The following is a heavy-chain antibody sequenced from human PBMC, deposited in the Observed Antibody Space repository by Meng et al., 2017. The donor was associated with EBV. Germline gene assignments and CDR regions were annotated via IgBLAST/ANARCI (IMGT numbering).Heavy chain of an antibody. CDR2: IYWDDDK. J-gene: IGHJ5*02. CDR3: AHRRDEYSSSWYGWFDP. V-gene: IGHV2-5*02. CDR1: GFSLSTSGVG. Sequence: QIPLKGSGPTLVNPPQTLTLTCTFSGFSLSTSGVGVGWIRQPPGKALEWLALIYWDDDKRYSPSLKSRLTITKDTSKNQVVLTMTNMDPVDTATYYCAHRRDEYSSSWYGWFDPWGQGTLVTVSS. D-gene: IGHD6-13*01.